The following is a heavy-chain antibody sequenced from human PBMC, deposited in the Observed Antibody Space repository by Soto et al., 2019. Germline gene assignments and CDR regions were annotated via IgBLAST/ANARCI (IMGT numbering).Heavy chain of an antibody. CDR2: MYSNGDT. J-gene: IGHJ4*02. V-gene: IGHV4-39*01. CDR3: ARAGELSLRHFDS. CDR1: GGSITSGTYF. D-gene: IGHD3-16*01. Sequence: SETLSLTCTVSGGSITSGTYFWGWIRQAPGKGLEWIGSMYSNGDTYYKPSLKSRVTISVDTSKIQFSLKSLRAEDTAVYYCARAGELSLRHFDSWGQGTLVTVSS.